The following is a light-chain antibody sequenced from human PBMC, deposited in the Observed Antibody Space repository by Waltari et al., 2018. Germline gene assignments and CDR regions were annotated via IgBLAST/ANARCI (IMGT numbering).Light chain of an antibody. CDR1: ESIDTY. CDR2: AAS. Sequence: DIRMTQSPSSLSASVGDRVTITCRASESIDTYLNWYQHKPGKAPEPLIYAASTLHGRVPSRFSGSGSVTDFTLTISSLQPEDFAAYSCQQSYTTPLTFGPGTKVGSK. CDR3: QQSYTTPLT. V-gene: IGKV1-39*01. J-gene: IGKJ3*01.